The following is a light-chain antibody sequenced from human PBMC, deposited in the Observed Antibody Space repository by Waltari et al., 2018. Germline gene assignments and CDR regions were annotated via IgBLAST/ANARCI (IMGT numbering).Light chain of an antibody. CDR2: EVT. J-gene: IGLJ3*02. CDR3: CSYAGRATFAWV. Sequence: QSALTQPASVSGSPGQSITISCTGPRSDFESHNPPTCFQQRPGKAPKLIIFEVTQRPSGISDRFSGSRSGPTASLTISGLQAEDEADYYCCSYAGRATFAWVFGGGTKLTVL. CDR1: RSDFESHNP. V-gene: IGLV2-23*02.